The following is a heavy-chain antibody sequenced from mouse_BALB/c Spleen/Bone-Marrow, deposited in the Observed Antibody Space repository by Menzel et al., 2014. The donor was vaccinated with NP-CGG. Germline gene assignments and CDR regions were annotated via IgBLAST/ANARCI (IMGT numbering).Heavy chain of an antibody. D-gene: IGHD1-1*01. Sequence: VQLQQSGAELVRPGSSVKISCKASGYVFSTYWVNWVKQRPGQGLEWIGQIYPGDGDTNYNGKFKGTATLTADKSSSTAYMQLSSLTSEDSAVYFCARSGYGSSYDYWGQGTTLTVSS. CDR2: IYPGDGDT. CDR1: GYVFSTYW. CDR3: ARSGYGSSYDY. J-gene: IGHJ2*01. V-gene: IGHV1-80*01.